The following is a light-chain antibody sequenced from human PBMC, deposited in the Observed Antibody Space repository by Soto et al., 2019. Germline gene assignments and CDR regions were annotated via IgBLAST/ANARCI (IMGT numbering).Light chain of an antibody. CDR2: EVS. V-gene: IGLV2-14*01. Sequence: QSALTQPASVSGSLGQSNTISCTGTSGDIGIHNFVSWYQQHPGQAPKVMIYEVSSRPSGVSDRFSGSKSVNTASLTISGLQADDEADYYCSSYRNTNTLVFGGGTKLTVL. CDR1: SGDIGIHNF. J-gene: IGLJ2*01. CDR3: SSYRNTNTLV.